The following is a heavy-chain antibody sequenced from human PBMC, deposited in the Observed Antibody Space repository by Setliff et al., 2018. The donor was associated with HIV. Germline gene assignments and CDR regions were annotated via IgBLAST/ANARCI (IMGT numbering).Heavy chain of an antibody. J-gene: IGHJ6*03. Sequence: PSETLSLTCTVSGGSISSYYWSWIRQPPGKGLEWIGYIYYSGSTNYNPSLKSRVTISVDTSKNQFSLKLSSVTAADTAVYYCARDAVATGPDYYYYYMDVWGKGTTVTSP. V-gene: IGHV4-59*01. CDR2: IYYSGST. CDR3: ARDAVATGPDYYYYYMDV. D-gene: IGHD5-12*01. CDR1: GGSISSYY.